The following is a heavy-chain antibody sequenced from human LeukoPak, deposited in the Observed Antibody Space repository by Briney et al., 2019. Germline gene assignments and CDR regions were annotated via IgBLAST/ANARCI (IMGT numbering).Heavy chain of an antibody. CDR2: ISYDGSNK. D-gene: IGHD6-19*01. CDR3: ARTHSSGWYRLS. V-gene: IGHV3-30*04. CDR1: GFTFSSYA. Sequence: QPGGSLRLSCAASGFTFSSYAMPWVRQAPGKGLEWAAVISYDGSNKYYADSVKGRFTISRDNSKNTLYLQMNSLRAEDAAVYYCARTHSSGWYRLSWGQGTLVTVSS. J-gene: IGHJ5*02.